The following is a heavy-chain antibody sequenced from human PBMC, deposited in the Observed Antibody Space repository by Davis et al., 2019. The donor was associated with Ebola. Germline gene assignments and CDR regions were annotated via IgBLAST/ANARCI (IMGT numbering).Heavy chain of an antibody. Sequence: GESLKISCAASGFTFSSYWMSWVRQAPGKGLEWVAVIWYDGSNKYYADSVKGRFTISRDNSKNTLYLQMNSLRAEDTAVYYCARGAGYSSSWQDYRGQGTLVTVSS. V-gene: IGHV3-33*08. D-gene: IGHD6-13*01. CDR3: ARGAGYSSSWQDY. J-gene: IGHJ4*02. CDR1: GFTFSSYW. CDR2: IWYDGSNK.